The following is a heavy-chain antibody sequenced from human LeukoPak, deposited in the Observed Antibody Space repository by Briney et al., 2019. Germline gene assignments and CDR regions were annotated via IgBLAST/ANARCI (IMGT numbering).Heavy chain of an antibody. Sequence: SETLSLNCTVSGGSISSYYWSWIRQPAGKALEWIGRIYTSGSTNYNPSLKSRVTMSVDTSKNQFSLKLSSVTAADTAVYYCARVGIAVAGTNFDYWGQGTLVTVSS. CDR3: ARVGIAVAGTNFDY. CDR1: GGSISSYY. CDR2: IYTSGST. V-gene: IGHV4-4*07. J-gene: IGHJ4*02. D-gene: IGHD6-19*01.